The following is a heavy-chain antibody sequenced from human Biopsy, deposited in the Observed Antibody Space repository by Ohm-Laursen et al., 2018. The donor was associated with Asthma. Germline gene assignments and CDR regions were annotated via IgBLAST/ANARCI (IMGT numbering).Heavy chain of an antibody. Sequence: ASVKVSCNISGYSLADLSMHWVRQAPGQGLEWMGGHDHEEGGTVNARRFQGRVTMTEDTSTDTAYMELSSLSSDDAAVYYCASDFPKDYVRYNFQFWGQGTLVTVSS. D-gene: IGHD4-17*01. CDR1: GYSLADLS. J-gene: IGHJ4*02. CDR3: ASDFPKDYVRYNFQF. V-gene: IGHV1-24*01. CDR2: HDHEEGGT.